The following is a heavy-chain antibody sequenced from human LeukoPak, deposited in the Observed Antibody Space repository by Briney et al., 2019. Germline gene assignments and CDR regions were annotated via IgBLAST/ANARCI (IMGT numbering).Heavy chain of an antibody. J-gene: IGHJ4*02. CDR3: AKDLGYSSGWSFDY. CDR1: GVTFSIYG. D-gene: IGHD6-19*01. V-gene: IGHV3-30*18. Sequence: PGRSLRLSCAASGVTFSIYGMHWGRQAPGKGVECVSVISYDGSNKYYADSVKGGFTISRDNSKNTLYLQMNGLRAEDTGVYYCAKDLGYSSGWSFDYWGQGTLVSVSS. CDR2: ISYDGSNK.